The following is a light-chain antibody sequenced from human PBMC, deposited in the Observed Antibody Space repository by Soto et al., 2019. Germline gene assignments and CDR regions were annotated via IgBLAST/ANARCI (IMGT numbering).Light chain of an antibody. V-gene: IGLV2-23*03. CDR3: CSYAGSSTFL. Sequence: HSVLTQPASVSGSPGQSITISCTGTSSDVGSYNLVSWYQQHPGKAPKLMIYEGSKRPSGVSNRFSGSKSGNTASLTISGLQAEDEADYYCCSYAGSSTFLFGGGTKLTVL. CDR1: SSDVGSYNL. CDR2: EGS. J-gene: IGLJ2*01.